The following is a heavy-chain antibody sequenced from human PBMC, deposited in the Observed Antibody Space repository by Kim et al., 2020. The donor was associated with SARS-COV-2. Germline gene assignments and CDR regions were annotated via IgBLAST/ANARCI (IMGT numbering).Heavy chain of an antibody. V-gene: IGHV4-34*01. Sequence: SETLSLTCAVYGGSFSGYYWSWIRQPPGKGLEWIGEINHSGSTNYSPSLKSRVTISLDTSKNQFSLTLSPVTAADTAAYFCSTSRLGSSHYGMDVWGQG. CDR3: STSRLGSSHYGMDV. D-gene: IGHD3-10*01. CDR2: INHSGST. J-gene: IGHJ6*01. CDR1: GGSFSGYY.